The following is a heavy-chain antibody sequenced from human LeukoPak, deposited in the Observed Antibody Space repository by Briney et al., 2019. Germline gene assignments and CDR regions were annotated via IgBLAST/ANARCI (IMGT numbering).Heavy chain of an antibody. J-gene: IGHJ4*02. V-gene: IGHV4-31*03. CDR1: GGSISSGGYY. CDR3: ARADYGDRTEIDY. D-gene: IGHD4-17*01. Sequence: SQTLSLTCTVSGGSISSGGYYWSWIRQHPGKGLEWIGYIYYSGSTYYNPSLKSRVTISVDTSKNQSSLKLSSVTAADTAVYYCARADYGDRTEIDYWGQGTLVTVSS. CDR2: IYYSGST.